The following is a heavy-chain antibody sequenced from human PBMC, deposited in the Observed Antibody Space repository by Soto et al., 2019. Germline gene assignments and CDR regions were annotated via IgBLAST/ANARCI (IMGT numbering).Heavy chain of an antibody. CDR2: IKSDGSSK. J-gene: IGHJ5*02. Sequence: PGGSLRLSCAASEFTFSDYWMHWVRQAPGKGLVWVSRIKSDGSSKSYADSVKGRFTISRDNAKNTLFLQMNSLRAEDTAIYYCARELPPDLWGQGTLVTVSS. CDR3: ARELPPDL. V-gene: IGHV3-74*01. D-gene: IGHD2-15*01. CDR1: EFTFSDYW.